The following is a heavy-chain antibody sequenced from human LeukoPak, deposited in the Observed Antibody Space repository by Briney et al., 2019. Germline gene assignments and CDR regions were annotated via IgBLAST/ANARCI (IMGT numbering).Heavy chain of an antibody. D-gene: IGHD1-14*01. J-gene: IGHJ6*02. CDR1: GYSFTSFD. V-gene: IGHV1-8*01. CDR3: ARVTCYYYGMDV. CDR2: MNPNSGNT. Sequence: ASVKVSCKASGYSFTSFDISWVRQAAGQGLEWMGWMNPNSGNTGYAQKFKGRVSMTRDTSINTAYMELNSLTSEDTAVYYCARVTCYYYGMDVWGQGATVTVSS.